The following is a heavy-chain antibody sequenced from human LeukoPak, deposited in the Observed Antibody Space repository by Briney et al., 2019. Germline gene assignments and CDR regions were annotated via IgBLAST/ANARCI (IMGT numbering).Heavy chain of an antibody. Sequence: SETLSLTCAVSGGSISSGGYSWSWIRQPPGKGLEWIGYIYHSGSTNYNPSLKSRVTISVDTSKNQFSLKLSSVTAADTAVYYCARGVVRNAFDIWGQGTMVTVSS. V-gene: IGHV4-30-2*01. D-gene: IGHD1-14*01. CDR1: GGSISSGGYS. CDR2: IYHSGST. CDR3: ARGVVRNAFDI. J-gene: IGHJ3*02.